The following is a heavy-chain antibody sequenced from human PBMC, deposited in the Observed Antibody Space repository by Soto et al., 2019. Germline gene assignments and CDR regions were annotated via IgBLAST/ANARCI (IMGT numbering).Heavy chain of an antibody. CDR1: GFTFSSYW. Sequence: EGQLVESGGGLVQPGGSLRLSCAASGFTFSSYWMSWVRQAPGKGLEWVANIKQDGSEKYYVDSVKGRFTISRDNAKNSLYLQMNSMRAEDTAVYYCARAEFLEWFSYCGCFDYWGQGTLVTVSS. CDR3: ARAEFLEWFSYCGCFDY. V-gene: IGHV3-7*01. CDR2: IKQDGSEK. D-gene: IGHD3-3*01. J-gene: IGHJ4*02.